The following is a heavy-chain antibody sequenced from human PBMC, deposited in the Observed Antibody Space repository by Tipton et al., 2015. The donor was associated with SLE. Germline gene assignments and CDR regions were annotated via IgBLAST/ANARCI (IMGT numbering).Heavy chain of an antibody. CDR3: ARDKLGGNSSSPGWFDP. J-gene: IGHJ5*02. Sequence: SLRLSCAASGFTFSSYWMSWVRQAPGKGLEWVANIKQDGSEKYYVDSVKGRFTISRDNAKNSLYLQMNSLRAEDTAVYYCARDKLGGNSSSPGWFDPWGQGTLVTVPS. CDR2: IKQDGSEK. D-gene: IGHD6-6*01. V-gene: IGHV3-7*01. CDR1: GFTFSSYW.